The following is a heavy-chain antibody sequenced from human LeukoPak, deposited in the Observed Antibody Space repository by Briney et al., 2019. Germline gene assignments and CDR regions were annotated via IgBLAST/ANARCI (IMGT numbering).Heavy chain of an antibody. D-gene: IGHD1-1*01. CDR3: ARGQYGIQTTYYYMDV. CDR1: GGSFSGYY. V-gene: IGHV4-34*01. J-gene: IGHJ6*03. CDR2: INHSGST. Sequence: PSETLSLTCAVYGGSFSGYYWSWIRQPPGKGLEWIGEINHSGSTNYNPSLKSQVTISVDTSKNQFSLKLSSVTAADTAVYYCARGQYGIQTTYYYMDVWDKGTTVTVSS.